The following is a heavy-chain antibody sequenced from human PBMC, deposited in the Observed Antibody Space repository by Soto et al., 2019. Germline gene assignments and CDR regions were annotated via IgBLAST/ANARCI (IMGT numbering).Heavy chain of an antibody. CDR3: AKDPGYDFWSGYYPYFDY. J-gene: IGHJ4*02. D-gene: IGHD3-3*01. CDR2: ISGSGGST. V-gene: IGHV3-23*01. CDR1: GFTFSSYA. Sequence: EVQLLESGGGLVQPGGSLRLSCAASGFTFSSYAMSWVRQAPGKGLEWVSAISGSGGSTYYADSVKGRFTISRDNSKNTLYLQMNSLRAEDTAVYYCAKDPGYDFWSGYYPYFDYWGQGTLVTVSS.